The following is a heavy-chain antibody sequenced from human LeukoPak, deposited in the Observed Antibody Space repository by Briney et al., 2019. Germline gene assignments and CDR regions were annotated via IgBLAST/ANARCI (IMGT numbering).Heavy chain of an antibody. D-gene: IGHD3-16*02. J-gene: IGHJ6*03. CDR2: INHSGST. Sequence: PSETLSLTCAVYGGSFSGYYWSWIRQPPGKGLEWSGEINHSGSTNYNPSLKSRVTISVDTSKNQFSLKLSSVTAADTAVYYCARGPPSVSPYYYYYMDVWGKGTTVTVSS. CDR1: GGSFSGYY. CDR3: ARGPPSVSPYYYYYMDV. V-gene: IGHV4-34*01.